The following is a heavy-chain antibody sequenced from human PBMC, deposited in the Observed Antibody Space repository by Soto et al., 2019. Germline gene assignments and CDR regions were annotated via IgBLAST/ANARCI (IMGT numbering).Heavy chain of an antibody. D-gene: IGHD2-15*01. J-gene: IGHJ4*02. CDR1: GFTFSSHG. Sequence: GGSLRLSCAASGFTFSSHGMHWVRQAPGKGLEWVAVISKDGSSKYSADSVKGRFTISRDNSKNTLSLQMNSLRPEDTAVYYCARDLAASGDHFDYWGLGTLVTVSS. CDR3: ARDLAASGDHFDY. CDR2: ISKDGSSK. V-gene: IGHV3-30-3*01.